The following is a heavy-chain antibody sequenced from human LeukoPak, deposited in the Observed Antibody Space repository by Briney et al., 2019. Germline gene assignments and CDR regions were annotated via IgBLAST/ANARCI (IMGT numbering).Heavy chain of an antibody. V-gene: IGHV4-34*01. CDR3: ARGSYYGSGSYGAHYYYYYMDV. Sequence: SETLSLTCAVYGGAFSGYYWSWIRQPPGKGLEWVGEINHSGSTNYDPSPKSRVTISVDTSKNQFSLKLSSVTAADTAVYYCARGSYYGSGSYGAHYYYYYMDVWGKGTTVTVSS. CDR1: GGAFSGYY. CDR2: INHSGST. J-gene: IGHJ6*03. D-gene: IGHD3-10*01.